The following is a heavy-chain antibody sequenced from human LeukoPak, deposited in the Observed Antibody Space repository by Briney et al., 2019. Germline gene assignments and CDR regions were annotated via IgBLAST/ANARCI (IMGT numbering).Heavy chain of an antibody. Sequence: GGSLRLSCAASGFTFRNYGMHWVRQAPGKGLEWVAFIRYDGSNKNYADSVKGRFTISRDNSKNTLYLQMNNLRAENTAVYYCAKNLISIVVVITPTPAWGQGTLVTVSS. CDR3: AKNLISIVVVITPTPA. CDR1: GFTFRNYG. CDR2: IRYDGSNK. V-gene: IGHV3-30*02. J-gene: IGHJ5*02. D-gene: IGHD2-2*01.